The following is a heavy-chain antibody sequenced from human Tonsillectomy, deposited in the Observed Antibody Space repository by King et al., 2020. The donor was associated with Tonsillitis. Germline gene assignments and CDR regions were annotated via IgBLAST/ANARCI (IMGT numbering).Heavy chain of an antibody. D-gene: IGHD5-18*01. Sequence: QLVQSGGGLVQPGGSLRLSCAASGFTFSSYSMNWVRQAPGKGLEWISYSSSSSSSTIYYADSVKGRFTISRDNAKNSLYLQMNSLRAEDTAVYYCARGFPDTVVGDYYYGMDVWGQGTTVTVSS. CDR2: SSSSSSSTI. CDR3: ARGFPDTVVGDYYYGMDV. J-gene: IGHJ6*02. CDR1: GFTFSSYS. V-gene: IGHV3-48*01.